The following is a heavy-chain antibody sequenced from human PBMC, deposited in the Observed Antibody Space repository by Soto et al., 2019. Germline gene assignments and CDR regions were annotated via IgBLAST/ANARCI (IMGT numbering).Heavy chain of an antibody. CDR3: ARVPGSGYGRDY. CDR2: IYYSGST. D-gene: IGHD5-12*01. J-gene: IGHJ4*02. Sequence: SETLSLTCTVSGGSISSGGYYWSWIRQHPGEGLEWIGYIYYSGSTYYNPSLKSRVTISVDTSKNQFSLKLSSVTAADTAVYYCARVPGSGYGRDYWGQGTLVTVSS. V-gene: IGHV4-31*03. CDR1: GGSISSGGYY.